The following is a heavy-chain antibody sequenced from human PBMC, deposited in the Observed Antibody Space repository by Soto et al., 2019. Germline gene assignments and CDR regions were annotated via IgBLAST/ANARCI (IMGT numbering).Heavy chain of an antibody. Sequence: GGSLRLSCAASGFTFSSYGMHWVRQAPGKGLEWVAVIWYDGSNKYYADSVKGRFTISRDNSKNTLYLQMNSLRAEDTAVYFCALDRIAAAGHYYYYGMDVWGQGTTVTVSS. CDR2: IWYDGSNK. V-gene: IGHV3-33*01. J-gene: IGHJ6*02. D-gene: IGHD6-13*01. CDR3: ALDRIAAAGHYYYYGMDV. CDR1: GFTFSSYG.